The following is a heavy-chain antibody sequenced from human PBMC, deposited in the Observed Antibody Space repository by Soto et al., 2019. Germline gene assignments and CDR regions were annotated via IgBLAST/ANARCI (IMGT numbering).Heavy chain of an antibody. CDR1: GFTFFTYA. J-gene: IGHJ5*02. Sequence: GGSLRLSCAASGFTFFTYAINFVRHSPFKGLEWVSGITGSGGSTYYADSVKGRFTISRDNSKNTLYLQMNSLRGDDTAVYYCAKDRSVDTRDWFDPWGQGTLVTVSS. CDR3: AKDRSVDTRDWFDP. V-gene: IGHV3-23*01. D-gene: IGHD5-18*01. CDR2: ITGSGGST.